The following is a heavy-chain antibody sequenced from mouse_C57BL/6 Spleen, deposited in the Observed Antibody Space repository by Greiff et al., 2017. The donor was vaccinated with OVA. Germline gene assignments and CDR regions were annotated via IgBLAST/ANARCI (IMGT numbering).Heavy chain of an antibody. Sequence: VQLQQSGAELARPGASVKLSCKASGYTFTSYGISWVKQRTGQGLEWIGEIYPRSGNTYYNEKFKGKATLTADKSSSTAYMELRSLTSEDSAVYFCARWDYSNYDYYAMDYWGQGTSVTVSS. CDR1: GYTFTSYG. J-gene: IGHJ4*01. CDR2: IYPRSGNT. D-gene: IGHD2-5*01. CDR3: ARWDYSNYDYYAMDY. V-gene: IGHV1-81*01.